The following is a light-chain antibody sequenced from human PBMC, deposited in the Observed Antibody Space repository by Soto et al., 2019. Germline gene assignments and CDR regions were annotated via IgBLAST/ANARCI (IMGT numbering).Light chain of an antibody. CDR3: QQFGYSPGT. Sequence: EIVLTQSPGTLSLSPGERVTLSCRASQSITRSYLAWYQQKPGQAPRLLMYSASIRATGIPDRFTGSGSGTDFTLTISRLEPEDFAVYYCQQFGYSPGTFGQGTKLEIK. CDR1: QSITRSY. CDR2: SAS. J-gene: IGKJ2*02. V-gene: IGKV3-20*01.